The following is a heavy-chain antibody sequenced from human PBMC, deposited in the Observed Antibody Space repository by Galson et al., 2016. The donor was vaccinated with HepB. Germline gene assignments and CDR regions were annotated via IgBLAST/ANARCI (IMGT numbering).Heavy chain of an antibody. CDR3: AKDTRSYGLDWKFDL. J-gene: IGHJ2*01. Sequence: SLRLSCAASGFSFSSYGMHWVRQAPGKGMEWVGVILFDASNEFYADSVKGRITISRGNSKNTLYLQADSLTTEDSAVYYCAKDTRSYGLDWKFDLWGRGALVTVSS. V-gene: IGHV3-30*18. CDR1: GFSFSSYG. D-gene: IGHD5-18*01. CDR2: ILFDASNE.